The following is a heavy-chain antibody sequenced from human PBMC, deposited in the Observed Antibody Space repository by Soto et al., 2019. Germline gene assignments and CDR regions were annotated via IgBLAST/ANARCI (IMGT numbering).Heavy chain of an antibody. Sequence: QVQLVQSGGGVVQPGRSLRLSCAASGFTFSDYGMHWVRQAPGRGLEWVAFISYDGTTKYYADSVKGRFTISRDISKNTLYLQMNSMSAEDTDVYYCAKEHGSGSYQLEYRGQGTLVTVSS. CDR2: ISYDGTTK. V-gene: IGHV3-30*18. CDR1: GFTFSDYG. CDR3: AKEHGSGSYQLEY. J-gene: IGHJ4*02. D-gene: IGHD3-10*01.